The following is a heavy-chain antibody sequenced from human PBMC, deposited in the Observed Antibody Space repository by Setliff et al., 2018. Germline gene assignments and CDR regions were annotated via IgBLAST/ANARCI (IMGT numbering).Heavy chain of an antibody. CDR3: AREGHNWNYVLPYFDY. CDR1: GFSFSNYW. V-gene: IGHV3-7*01. CDR2: INQDGSEK. D-gene: IGHD1-7*01. Sequence: GVLRLSCAASGFSFSNYWMSWVRQAPGKGLEWVANINQDGSEKYFVGSVKGRFTISRDNAKNSLYLQMNSLSAEDTAVYYCAREGHNWNYVLPYFDYWGQGTLVTVSS. J-gene: IGHJ4*02.